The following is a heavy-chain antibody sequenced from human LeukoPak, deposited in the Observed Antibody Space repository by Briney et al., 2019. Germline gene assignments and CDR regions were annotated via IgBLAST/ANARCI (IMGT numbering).Heavy chain of an antibody. CDR2: ISSSSSYI. CDR1: GFTFSSYS. D-gene: IGHD6-19*01. Sequence: GGSLRLSCAASGFTFSSYSLNWVRQAPGKGLEWVSSISSSSSYIYYADSVKGRFTISRDNAKNSLYLQMNSLRAEDTAVYYCAREGYSSGWSPGLPFDIWGQGTMVTVSS. J-gene: IGHJ3*02. V-gene: IGHV3-21*01. CDR3: AREGYSSGWSPGLPFDI.